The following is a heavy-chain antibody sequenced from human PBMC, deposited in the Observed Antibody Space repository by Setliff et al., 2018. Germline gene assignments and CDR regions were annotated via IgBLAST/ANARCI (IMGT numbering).Heavy chain of an antibody. J-gene: IGHJ6*02. D-gene: IGHD3-16*01. Sequence: EASVKVSCKASGYTFTSYYIHWVRQAPGQGLEWMGVINPKNGGATYPQNLQGRVTMTRDTSMSTVYMELSSLRFEDTAVYYCARERAGGRGFTFGAIYYYYGMDVWGQGTTVTVSS. V-gene: IGHV1-46*01. CDR2: INPKNGGA. CDR3: ARERAGGRGFTFGAIYYYYGMDV. CDR1: GYTFTSYY.